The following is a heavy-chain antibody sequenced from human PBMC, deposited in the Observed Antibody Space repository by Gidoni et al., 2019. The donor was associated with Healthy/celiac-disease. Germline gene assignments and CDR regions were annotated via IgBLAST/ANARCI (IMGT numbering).Heavy chain of an antibody. J-gene: IGHJ4*02. CDR3: ARGAAAGEDVIDY. Sequence: EVQLVESGGGLVQPGGSLRLSCAASGFPFSSYSMNWGRQAPGKGLGWVSYISSSSSTIYYADSVKGRFTISRDNAKNSLYLQMNSLRDEDTAVYYCARGAAAGEDVIDYWGQGTLVTVSS. V-gene: IGHV3-48*02. CDR2: ISSSSSTI. CDR1: GFPFSSYS. D-gene: IGHD6-13*01.